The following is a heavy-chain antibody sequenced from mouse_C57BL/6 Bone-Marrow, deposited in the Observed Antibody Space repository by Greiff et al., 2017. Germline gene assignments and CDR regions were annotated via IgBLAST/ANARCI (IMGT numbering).Heavy chain of an antibody. CDR1: GFTFSSYA. Sequence: EVKLMESGGGLVKPGGSLKLSCAASGFTFSSYAMSWVRQTPEKRLEWVATISDGGSYTYYPDNVKGRFTISRDNAKNNRYLQMSHLKSEDTAMYYCAREPFLLLRYPYFDYWGQGTTLTVSA. V-gene: IGHV5-4*01. D-gene: IGHD1-1*01. J-gene: IGHJ2*01. CDR2: ISDGGSYT. CDR3: AREPFLLLRYPYFDY.